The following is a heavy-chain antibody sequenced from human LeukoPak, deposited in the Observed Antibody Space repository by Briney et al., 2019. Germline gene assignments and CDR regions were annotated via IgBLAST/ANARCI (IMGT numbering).Heavy chain of an antibody. CDR2: IYSGGST. CDR1: GFTVSSNY. D-gene: IGHD4-23*01. V-gene: IGHV3-53*01. J-gene: IGHJ3*02. Sequence: GGSLRLSCAASGFTVSSNYMSWVRQAPGKGLEWVSVIYSGGSTYYADSVKGRFTISRDNSKNTLYLQMSSLRAEDTAVYYCARDGLLHYAFDIWGQGTMVTVSS. CDR3: ARDGLLHYAFDI.